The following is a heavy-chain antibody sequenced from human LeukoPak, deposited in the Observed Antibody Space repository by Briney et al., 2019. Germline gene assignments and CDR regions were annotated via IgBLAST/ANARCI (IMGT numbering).Heavy chain of an antibody. Sequence: SETLSLTCTVSGGSISSYYWSWIRQPPGKGLEWIGYIYYSGSTNYNPSLKSRVTISVDTSKNQFSLKLSSVTAADTAVYYCAKAAIPYQLLYLLGYWGQGTLVTVSS. V-gene: IGHV4-59*08. J-gene: IGHJ4*02. CDR3: AKAAIPYQLLYLLGY. CDR2: IYYSGST. CDR1: GGSISSYY. D-gene: IGHD2-2*02.